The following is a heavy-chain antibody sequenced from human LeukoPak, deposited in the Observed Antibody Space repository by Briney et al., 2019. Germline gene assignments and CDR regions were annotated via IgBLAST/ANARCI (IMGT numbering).Heavy chain of an antibody. V-gene: IGHV3-33*01. CDR1: GFTFSSYG. CDR2: IWYDGSSK. J-gene: IGHJ4*02. Sequence: GGSLRLSCAASGFTFSSYGMHWVRQAPGKGLEWVAVIWYDGSSKYYADSVKGRFTISRDNSKNTLYLQMNSLRAEDTAVYYCARSHVVINPFDYWGQGTLVTVSS. CDR3: ARSHVVINPFDY. D-gene: IGHD2-21*01.